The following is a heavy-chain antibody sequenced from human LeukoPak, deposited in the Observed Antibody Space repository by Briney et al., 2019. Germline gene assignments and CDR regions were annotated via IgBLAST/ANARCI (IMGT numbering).Heavy chain of an antibody. J-gene: IGHJ6*03. CDR2: IYYSGST. D-gene: IGHD3-3*01. V-gene: IGHV4-39*07. CDR1: GGSISSSIYY. CDR3: ARDRLEWLLFGHYYYYYYMDV. Sequence: PSETLSLTCTVSGGSISSSIYYWGWIRQPPGKGLEWIGSIYYSGSTYYNPSLKSRVTISVDTSKNQFSLKLSSVTAADTAVYYCARDRLEWLLFGHYYYYYYMDVWGKGTTVTVSS.